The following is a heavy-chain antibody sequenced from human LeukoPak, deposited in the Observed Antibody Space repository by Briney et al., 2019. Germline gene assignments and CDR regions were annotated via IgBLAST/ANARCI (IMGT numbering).Heavy chain of an antibody. Sequence: ASVKVSCKASGGTFSSYAISWVRQAPGRGLEWMGGIIPIFGTANYAQKFQGRVTITADESTSTAYMELSSLRSEDTAVYYCARPTTPYYYYGMDVWGQGTTVTVSS. D-gene: IGHD2-15*01. J-gene: IGHJ6*02. CDR3: ARPTTPYYYYGMDV. V-gene: IGHV1-69*13. CDR2: IIPIFGTA. CDR1: GGTFSSYA.